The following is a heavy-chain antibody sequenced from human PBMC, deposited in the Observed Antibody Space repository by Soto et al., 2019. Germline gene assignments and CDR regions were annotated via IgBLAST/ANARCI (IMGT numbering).Heavy chain of an antibody. D-gene: IGHD2-2*01. CDR2: INPSGGST. Sequence: ASVKVSCKASGYTFTSYYMHWVRQAPGQGLEWMGIINPSGGSTSYAQKFQGRVTMTRDTSTSTVYMELSSLRSEDTAVYYRARVYCSSTSCYAQPHDAFDIWGQGTMVTVSS. J-gene: IGHJ3*02. CDR1: GYTFTSYY. V-gene: IGHV1-46*01. CDR3: ARVYCSSTSCYAQPHDAFDI.